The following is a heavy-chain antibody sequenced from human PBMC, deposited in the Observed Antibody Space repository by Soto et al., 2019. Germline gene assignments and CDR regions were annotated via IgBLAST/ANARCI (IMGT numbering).Heavy chain of an antibody. V-gene: IGHV1-18*01. D-gene: IGHD3-16*01. CDR2: ISGYNGHT. CDR3: AREGEMPYYYYGLDV. CDR1: GYTFTTYG. Sequence: QVQLVQSGAKVRKPGASVKVSCKASGYTFTTYGISWVRQAPGQGLEWMGWISGYNGHTKYAQKFQGRVTMTTDTSTSTVYMELRSLRSDDTAVYYCAREGEMPYYYYGLDVWGQGTTVTVSS. J-gene: IGHJ6*02.